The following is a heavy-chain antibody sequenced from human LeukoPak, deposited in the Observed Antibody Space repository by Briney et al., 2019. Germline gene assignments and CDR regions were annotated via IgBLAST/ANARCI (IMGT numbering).Heavy chain of an antibody. V-gene: IGHV3-30*18. CDR2: ISYDGSNK. D-gene: IGHD4-23*01. J-gene: IGHJ4*02. Sequence: GRSLRLSCAASGFTFSSYGMHWVRQAPGKGLEWVAVISYDGSNKYYADSVKGRFTISRDNSKNTLYLQMNSLRAEDTAVYYCAKDRSGWKLVYYFDYWGQGTLVTVSS. CDR3: AKDRSGWKLVYYFDY. CDR1: GFTFSSYG.